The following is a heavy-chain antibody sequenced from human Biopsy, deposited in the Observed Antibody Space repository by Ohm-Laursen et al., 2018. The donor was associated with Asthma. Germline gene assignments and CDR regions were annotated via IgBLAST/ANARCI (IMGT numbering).Heavy chain of an antibody. CDR3: AKDWKSLYVQYFFEY. CDR1: GFTFSSYA. D-gene: IGHD5/OR15-5a*01. J-gene: IGHJ4*02. V-gene: IGHV3-23*01. CDR2: ISGDAQRT. Sequence: SLRLSCAAPGFTFSSYALSWVRQAPGKGLEWVSGISGDAQRTYYEDSVEGRFTISRDNSKNTIYLQLNSLRAEDTAVYYCAKDWKSLYVQYFFEYWGQGTLVTVSS.